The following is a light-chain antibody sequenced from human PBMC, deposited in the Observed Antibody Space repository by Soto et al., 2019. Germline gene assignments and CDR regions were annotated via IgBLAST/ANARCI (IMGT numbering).Light chain of an antibody. J-gene: IGKJ1*01. V-gene: IGKV3-20*01. CDR2: GAS. CDR1: QSVSIN. CDR3: QQYGSSPWT. Sequence: EIMMTQSPATLSVYPGERATLSCRAGQSVSINLAWYQQKPGQAPRLLIYGASSRATGIPDRFSGSGSGTDFTLTISRLEPEDFAVYYCQQYGSSPWTFGQGTKVDI.